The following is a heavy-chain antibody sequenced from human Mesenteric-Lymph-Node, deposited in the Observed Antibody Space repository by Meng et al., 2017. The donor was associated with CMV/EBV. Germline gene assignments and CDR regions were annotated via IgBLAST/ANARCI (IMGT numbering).Heavy chain of an antibody. CDR2: ISNSSNTI. CDR3: ARDTGPYYYGMDV. Sequence: GGSLRLSCIGSGFSFTNFNMNWVRQSPGKGLEWVSYISNSSNTIHYADSVKGRFTISRDNAKNSLYLQMNSLRAEDTAVYYCARDTGPYYYGMDVWGQGTTVTVSS. J-gene: IGHJ6*02. V-gene: IGHV3-48*04. CDR1: GFSFTNFN. D-gene: IGHD2-8*02.